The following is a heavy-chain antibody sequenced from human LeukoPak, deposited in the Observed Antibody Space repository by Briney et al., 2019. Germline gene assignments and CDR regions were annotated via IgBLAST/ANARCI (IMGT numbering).Heavy chain of an antibody. Sequence: SETLSLTCTVSGGSISSSTFYWGWIRQPPGKGLEWIGSIFSGGSTYYNPSLKSRVTISVDTSKNQFSLKLSSVTAADTAVYYCARDRGRYCSSTSCQSKSGFDYWGQGTLVTVSS. J-gene: IGHJ4*02. CDR1: GGSISSSTFY. D-gene: IGHD2-2*01. CDR2: IFSGGST. V-gene: IGHV4-39*07. CDR3: ARDRGRYCSSTSCQSKSGFDY.